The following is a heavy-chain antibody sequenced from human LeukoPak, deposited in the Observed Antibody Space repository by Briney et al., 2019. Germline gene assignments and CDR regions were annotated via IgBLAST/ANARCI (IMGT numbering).Heavy chain of an antibody. Sequence: SETLSLTCTASGGSISSYYWSWIRQSPGKGLEWIGYIYYSGSTIYNPSLKSRVTISVDTSQNQFSLNLTSVTAADTAVYYCARYGSATIARFDYWGQGTLVTVSS. D-gene: IGHD5-24*01. CDR2: IYYSGST. CDR3: ARYGSATIARFDY. J-gene: IGHJ4*02. V-gene: IGHV4-59*08. CDR1: GGSISSYY.